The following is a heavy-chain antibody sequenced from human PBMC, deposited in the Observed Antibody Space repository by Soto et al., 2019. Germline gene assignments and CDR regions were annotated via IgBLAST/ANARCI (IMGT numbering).Heavy chain of an antibody. J-gene: IGHJ5*02. CDR3: AREITWIRLGRLDP. CDR2: INPDTGGT. D-gene: IGHD1-20*01. CDR1: GYTFSDYY. V-gene: IGHV1-2*02. Sequence: QVQLVQSGAEVKKPGASLKVSCKSSGYTFSDYYIHWVRQAPGQGLEWMGWINPDTGGTNYAQKLQARCTMAREPSVRAAYMELSTLRSDDTAVYYCAREITWIRLGRLDPWGQGALVTVSS.